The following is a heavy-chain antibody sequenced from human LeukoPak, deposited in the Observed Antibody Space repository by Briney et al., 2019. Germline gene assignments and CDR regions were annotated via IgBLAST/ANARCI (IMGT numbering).Heavy chain of an antibody. D-gene: IGHD2/OR15-2a*01. CDR1: GFAFNTYS. CDR3: ARDFYDGFALDY. V-gene: IGHV3-21*03. CDR2: IFSSSTYI. J-gene: IGHJ4*02. Sequence: PGESLRLSCAASGFAFNTYSMNWVRQAPGKGLEWVSFIFSSSTYIYYTDSVKGRFTISRDNARNSLYLQMDNLRAEDTGVYYCARDFYDGFALDYWGQGTRVTVSS.